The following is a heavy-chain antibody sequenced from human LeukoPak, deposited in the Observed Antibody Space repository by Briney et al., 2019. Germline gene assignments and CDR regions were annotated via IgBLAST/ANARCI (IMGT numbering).Heavy chain of an antibody. CDR3: ARDQSLAQYDFWSGSYDAFDI. V-gene: IGHV3-21*01. Sequence: GGSLRLSCAASGFTFSSYSMNWVRQAPGKGLEWVSSISSSSSYIYYADSAKGRFTISRDNAKNSLYLQMNSLRAEDTAMYYCARDQSLAQYDFWSGSYDAFDIWGQGTMVTVSS. CDR2: ISSSSSYI. CDR1: GFTFSSYS. J-gene: IGHJ3*02. D-gene: IGHD3-3*01.